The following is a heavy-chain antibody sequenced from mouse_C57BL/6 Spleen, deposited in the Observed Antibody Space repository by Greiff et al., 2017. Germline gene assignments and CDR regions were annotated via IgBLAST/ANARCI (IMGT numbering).Heavy chain of an antibody. CDR1: GYAFSSSW. CDR2: IYPGDGDT. Sequence: QVQLQQSGPELVKPGASVKISCKASGYAFSSSWINWVKQRPGKGLEWIGRIYPGDGDTNYNGKFKGKATLTADKSSSTAYMQLSSLTSEDSAVYYCARYDGYLYDFDYWGQGTALTGSS. V-gene: IGHV1-82*01. D-gene: IGHD2-3*01. CDR3: ARYDGYLYDFDY. J-gene: IGHJ2*01.